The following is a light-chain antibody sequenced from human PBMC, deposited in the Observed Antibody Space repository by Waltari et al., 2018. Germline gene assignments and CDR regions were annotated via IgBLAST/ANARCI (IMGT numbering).Light chain of an antibody. CDR2: GAS. Sequence: EIVMTQSPVTLSVSPGERATLSCRASQSVSSNLAWYQQNPGQAPRLLIYGASTRATGIPARFSGSGSGTEFTLTISSLQSEDFAGYYCQQYNNWPPSWTFGQGTKVEIK. J-gene: IGKJ1*01. CDR3: QQYNNWPPSWT. CDR1: QSVSSN. V-gene: IGKV3-15*01.